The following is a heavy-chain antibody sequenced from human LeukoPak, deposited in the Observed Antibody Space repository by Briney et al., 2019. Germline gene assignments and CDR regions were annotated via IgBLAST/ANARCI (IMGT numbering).Heavy chain of an antibody. CDR2: IRYDGSNK. V-gene: IGHV3-30*02. Sequence: PGGSLRLSCAASGFTFSSYGMHWVRQAPGKGLEWVAFIRYDGSNKYYADSVKGRFTISRDNAENSLYLQMNSLRAEDTAIYYCATTSRTVTGLDYWGQGTLVTVSS. CDR3: ATTSRTVTGLDY. D-gene: IGHD4-17*01. J-gene: IGHJ4*02. CDR1: GFTFSSYG.